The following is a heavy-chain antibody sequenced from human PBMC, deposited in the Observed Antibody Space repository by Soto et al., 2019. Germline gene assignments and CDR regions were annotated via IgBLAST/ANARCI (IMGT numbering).Heavy chain of an antibody. J-gene: IGHJ5*01. V-gene: IGHV5-51*01. Sequence: GESLKISCKGSGYNFNNYWIGWVRQMPGKGLEWMGIIYPDDSDTSYSPSCQGHVTIPADKSISTAYLLWSSLKASDTAMYYCARQPNDFGTGYFRRGIFDSWGQGSLVTVSS. D-gene: IGHD3-3*01. CDR3: ARQPNDFGTGYFRRGIFDS. CDR1: GYNFNNYW. CDR2: IYPDDSDT.